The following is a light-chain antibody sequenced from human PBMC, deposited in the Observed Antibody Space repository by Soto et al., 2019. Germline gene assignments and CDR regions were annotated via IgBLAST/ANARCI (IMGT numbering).Light chain of an antibody. CDR2: DVS. J-gene: IGLJ1*01. CDR1: SSDVCGYNY. V-gene: IGLV2-14*01. CDR3: CSYTTSNTRQIV. Sequence: QSVLTQPASVSGSPGQSITISCTGTSSDVCGYNYVSWCQQHPGKAPKFMIYDVSNRPSGVSNRFSGSKSGNTASLTISGLQAEDEADYYCCSYTTSNTRQIVFGTGTKVTVL.